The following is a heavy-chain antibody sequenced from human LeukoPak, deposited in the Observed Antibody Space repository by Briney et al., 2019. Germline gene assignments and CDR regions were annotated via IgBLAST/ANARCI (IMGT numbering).Heavy chain of an antibody. Sequence: GGSLRLSCAASGLTFSSHWMHWVRQAPGKGLVWVSRITNDGSSTTYADSVKGRFTISRDNSKNTLYLQMNSLRAEDTAVYYCAQTNLHSSSWFDPWGQGTLVTVSS. J-gene: IGHJ5*02. CDR2: ITNDGSST. CDR1: GLTFSSHW. V-gene: IGHV3-74*01. D-gene: IGHD6-13*01. CDR3: AQTNLHSSSWFDP.